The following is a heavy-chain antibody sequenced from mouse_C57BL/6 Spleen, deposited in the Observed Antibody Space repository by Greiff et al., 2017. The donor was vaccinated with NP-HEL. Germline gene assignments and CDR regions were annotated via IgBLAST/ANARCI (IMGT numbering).Heavy chain of an antibody. D-gene: IGHD4-1*01. CDR1: GYTFTSYW. CDR3: ARSGVGTGSSDY. Sequence: VQLQQSGAELVKPGASVKLSCKASGYTFTSYWMHWVKQRPGRGLEWIGMIDPNSGGTKYNEKFKSKATLTVDKPSSTAYMQLSSLTSEDSAVYYCARSGVGTGSSDYWGQGTTLTVSS. J-gene: IGHJ2*01. V-gene: IGHV1-72*01. CDR2: IDPNSGGT.